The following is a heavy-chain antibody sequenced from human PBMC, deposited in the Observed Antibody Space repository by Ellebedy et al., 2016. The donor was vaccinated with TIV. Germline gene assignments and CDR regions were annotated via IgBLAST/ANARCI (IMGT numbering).Heavy chain of an antibody. CDR3: AKDRTSGDGYWVFDN. J-gene: IGHJ4*02. V-gene: IGHV3-23*01. D-gene: IGHD5-18*01. Sequence: GESLKISCAASGFGFNSYAMSWVRQAPGKGLEWVSGIVGSGSQKYADSVKGRFTISRDNSKRTVDLQMNGLRAEDTAIYFCAKDRTSGDGYWVFDNWGQGTLVSVSS. CDR2: IVGSGS. CDR1: GFGFNSYA.